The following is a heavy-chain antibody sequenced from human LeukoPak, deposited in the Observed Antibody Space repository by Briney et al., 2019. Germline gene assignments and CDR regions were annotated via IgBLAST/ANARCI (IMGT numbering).Heavy chain of an antibody. CDR3: ARRLLGYCSGGSCYSGYFQH. V-gene: IGHV4-38-2*02. D-gene: IGHD2-15*01. CDR2: IYHSGST. Sequence: SETLSLTCTVSGYSINSGYYWGWIRPPPGKGLEWIGSIYHSGSTYYNPSLKSRVTISVDTSKNQFSLKLSSVTAADTAVYYCARRLLGYCSGGSCYSGYFQHWGQGTLVTVSS. J-gene: IGHJ1*01. CDR1: GYSINSGYY.